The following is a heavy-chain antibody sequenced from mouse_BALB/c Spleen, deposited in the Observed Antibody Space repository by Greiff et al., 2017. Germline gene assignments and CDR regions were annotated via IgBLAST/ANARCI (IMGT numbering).Heavy chain of an antibody. D-gene: IGHD2-14*01. CDR2: ILPGSGST. J-gene: IGHJ2*01. CDR1: GYTFSSYW. Sequence: VQLQQSGAELMKPGASVKISCKATGYTFSSYWIEWVKQRPGHGLEWIGEILPGSGSTNYNEKFKGKATFTADTSSNTAYMQLSSLTSEDSAVYYCARGQVRPSFDYWGQGTTLTVSS. V-gene: IGHV1-9*01. CDR3: ARGQVRPSFDY.